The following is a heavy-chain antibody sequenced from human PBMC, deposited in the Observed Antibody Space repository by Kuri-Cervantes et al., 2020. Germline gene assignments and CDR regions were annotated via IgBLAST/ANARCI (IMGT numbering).Heavy chain of an antibody. CDR3: ARHLYHVTKVAFDI. D-gene: IGHD2-2*02. Sequence: SETLSLTCTVSGGSVSSYYWSWIRQPPGKGLEWIGYIYYSGSTYYNPSLKSRVTISVDTSKNQFSLKLSSVTAADTAVYYCARHLYHVTKVAFDIWGQGTMVTVSS. CDR2: IYYSGST. V-gene: IGHV4-59*04. CDR1: GGSVSSYY. J-gene: IGHJ3*02.